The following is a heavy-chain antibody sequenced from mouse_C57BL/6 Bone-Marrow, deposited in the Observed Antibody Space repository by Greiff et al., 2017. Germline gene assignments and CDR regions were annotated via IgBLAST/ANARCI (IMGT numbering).Heavy chain of an antibody. V-gene: IGHV5-4*01. CDR2: ISDGGSYT. Sequence: DVMLVESGGGLVKPGGSLKLSCAASGFTFSSYAMSWVRQTPEKRLEWVATISDGGSYTYYPDNVKGRFTISRDNAKNNLYLQMSHMKSEDTAMYYCARELLPYAMDYWGQGTSVTVSS. D-gene: IGHD2-12*01. CDR1: GFTFSSYA. CDR3: ARELLPYAMDY. J-gene: IGHJ4*01.